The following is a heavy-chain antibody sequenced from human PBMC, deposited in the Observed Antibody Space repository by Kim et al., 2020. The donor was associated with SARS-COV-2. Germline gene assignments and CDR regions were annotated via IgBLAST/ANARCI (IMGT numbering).Heavy chain of an antibody. V-gene: IGHV3-21*01. J-gene: IGHJ3*02. Sequence: GGSLRLSCAASGFTFSSYSMNWVRQAPGKGLEWVSSISSSSSYISSADSVKGRFTISRDNAKNSLYLQMNSLRAEDTAVYYCARTGYCSSTSCYRGAFDIWGQGTMVTVSS. CDR2: ISSSSSYI. CDR3: ARTGYCSSTSCYRGAFDI. CDR1: GFTFSSYS. D-gene: IGHD2-2*01.